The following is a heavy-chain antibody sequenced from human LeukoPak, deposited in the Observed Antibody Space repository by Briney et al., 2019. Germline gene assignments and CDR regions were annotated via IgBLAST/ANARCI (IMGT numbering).Heavy chain of an antibody. J-gene: IGHJ4*02. CDR1: GFNFNSYT. Sequence: GGSLRLSCAASGFNFNSYTVNWVRQAPGKGLQWVANILASGSPTYYADSVKGRFIISRDNSKNTVYLQMNSLRVEDTAIYYCAKDLRPDGVDNFDHWGQGILVTVSS. CDR2: ILASGSPT. V-gene: IGHV3-23*01. D-gene: IGHD2-8*01. CDR3: AKDLRPDGVDNFDH.